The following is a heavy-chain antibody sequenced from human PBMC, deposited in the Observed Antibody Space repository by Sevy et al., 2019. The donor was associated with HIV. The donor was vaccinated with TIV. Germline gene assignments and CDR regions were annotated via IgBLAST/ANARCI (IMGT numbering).Heavy chain of an antibody. D-gene: IGHD3-10*01. CDR1: GYTFTSYF. J-gene: IGHJ4*02. V-gene: IGHV1-2*06. Sequence: ASVKVSCKTSGYTFTSYFMHWVRLAPGLGPEWMGRINPNSGDTNYAQKFEDRVTMTRDTSISTAYMELSSLRADDTAVYYCARSGGYYNGAFDYWGQGTLATVSS. CDR2: INPNSGDT. CDR3: ARSGGYYNGAFDY.